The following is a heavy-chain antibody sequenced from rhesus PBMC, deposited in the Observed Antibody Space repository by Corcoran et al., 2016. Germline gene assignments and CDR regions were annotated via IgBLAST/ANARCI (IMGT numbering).Heavy chain of an antibody. J-gene: IGHJ4*01. CDR1: GGSVSGYC. Sequence: QVQLQQWGEGLVKPSETLSLTCAVYGGSVSGYCWGWIRQPPGKGLEWIWRSRSGGTTNNNPTLKSRFTIATATSKNQFALKLSSVTAADTAVYYCARLSSWSDYYNYFDYWGQGVLVTVSS. D-gene: IGHD3-22*01. CDR2: SRSGGTT. CDR3: ARLSSWSDYYNYFDY. V-gene: IGHV4-165*01.